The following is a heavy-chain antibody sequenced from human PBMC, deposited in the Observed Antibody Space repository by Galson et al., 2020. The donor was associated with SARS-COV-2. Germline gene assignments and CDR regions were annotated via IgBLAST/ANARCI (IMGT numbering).Heavy chain of an antibody. Sequence: GGSLRLSCAASGFTFSSYAMHWVRQAPGKGLEWVAVISYDGSNKYYADSVKGRFTISRDNSKNTLYLQMNSLRAEDTAVYYCARDVYYYDSRAPGNWGQGTLVTVSS. CDR1: GFTFSSYA. CDR2: ISYDGSNK. CDR3: ARDVYYYDSRAPGN. V-gene: IGHV3-30-3*01. J-gene: IGHJ4*02. D-gene: IGHD3-22*01.